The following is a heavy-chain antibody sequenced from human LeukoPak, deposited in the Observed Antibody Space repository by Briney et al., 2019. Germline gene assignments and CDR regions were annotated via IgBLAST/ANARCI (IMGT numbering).Heavy chain of an antibody. CDR1: GGSISSSSYY. V-gene: IGHV4-39*01. CDR2: IYSSGRT. CDR3: ARGGGHYYYYYGMDV. Sequence: SETLSLTCTVSGGSISSSSYYWGWVRQPPGKGLEWIGSIYSSGRTFYNPSLKSRVTISVDTSKNQFSLKLNSVTAADTAVYYCARGGGHYYYYYGMDVWGQGTTVTVSS. J-gene: IGHJ6*02. D-gene: IGHD4-23*01.